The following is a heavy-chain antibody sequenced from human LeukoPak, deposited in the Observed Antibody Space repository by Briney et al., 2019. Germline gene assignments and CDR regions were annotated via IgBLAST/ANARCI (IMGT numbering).Heavy chain of an antibody. V-gene: IGHV4-38-2*01. CDR1: DYSISNGYY. CDR2: IYYSGST. D-gene: IGHD6-13*01. J-gene: IGHJ4*02. CDR3: ASRAQIAAAGSFDY. Sequence: SETLSLTCAVSDYSISNGYYWGWIRQSPGKGLEWIGSIYYSGSTYYNPSLKSRVTISVDTSKNQFSLKLSSVTAADTAVYYCASRAQIAAAGSFDYWGQGTLVTVSS.